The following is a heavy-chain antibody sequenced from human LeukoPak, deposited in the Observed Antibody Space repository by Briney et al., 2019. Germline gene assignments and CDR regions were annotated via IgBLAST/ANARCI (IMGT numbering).Heavy chain of an antibody. Sequence: SETLSLTCTVSNGSISSDYWTWIRQPPGKGLEWIGYIYYSGSTKYNPSLESRATISLDTSRDQFSLKLTSMTAADTAVYYCARLTTRPGGIRPLIMDFWGQGTLVTVSS. CDR2: IYYSGST. CDR3: ARLTTRPGGIRPLIMDF. J-gene: IGHJ4*02. D-gene: IGHD3-10*01. V-gene: IGHV4-59*01. CDR1: NGSISSDY.